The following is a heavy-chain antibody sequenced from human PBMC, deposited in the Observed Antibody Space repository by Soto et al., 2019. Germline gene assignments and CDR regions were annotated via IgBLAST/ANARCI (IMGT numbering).Heavy chain of an antibody. CDR1: GYSFTSYW. D-gene: IGHD6-6*01. Sequence: PGESLKISCXGSGYSFTSYWIGWVRQMPGKGLEWMGIIYPGDSDTRYSPSFQGQVTISADKSISTAYLQWSSLKASDTAMYYCASYRSSPTTSYYYYYYGMDVWGQGTTVTVSS. CDR2: IYPGDSDT. J-gene: IGHJ6*02. V-gene: IGHV5-51*01. CDR3: ASYRSSPTTSYYYYYYGMDV.